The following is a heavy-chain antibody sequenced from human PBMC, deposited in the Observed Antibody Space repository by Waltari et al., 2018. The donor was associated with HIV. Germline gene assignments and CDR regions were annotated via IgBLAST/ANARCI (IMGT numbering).Heavy chain of an antibody. CDR2: IYHSGTP. V-gene: IGHV4-38-2*02. CDR1: GYSISSGYY. CDR3: ASSPHTYGSVFDY. J-gene: IGHJ4*02. Sequence: QVQLQESGPGLVKPSETLSLTCTVSGYSISSGYYWGWIRQPPGKGRHWIGSIYHSGTPYYNPCLRSLVTISVHTSKNLFSRSQSSVTAADTAVYYCASSPHTYGSVFDYWGQGTLVTVSS. D-gene: IGHD3-10*01.